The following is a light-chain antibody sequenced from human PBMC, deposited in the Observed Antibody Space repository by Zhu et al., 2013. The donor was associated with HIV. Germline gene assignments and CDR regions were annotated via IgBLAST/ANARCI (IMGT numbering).Light chain of an antibody. V-gene: IGKV3-15*01. CDR1: QTVRDN. CDR3: QQYNNWPPRVT. J-gene: IGKJ5*01. CDR2: GAS. Sequence: EIVMTQSPATLSVSPGERATLSCRASQTVRDNLAWYQQKPGQAPRLLIYGASTRATGIPARFSGSGSGTEFTLTISSLQSEDFAVYFCQQYNNWPPRVTFGQGTRLESK.